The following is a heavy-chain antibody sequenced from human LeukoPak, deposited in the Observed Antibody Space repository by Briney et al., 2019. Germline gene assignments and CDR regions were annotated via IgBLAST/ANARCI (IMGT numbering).Heavy chain of an antibody. Sequence: PGGSLRLSCAASGFSVNTYSMNWVRQAPGKGLEWVSTISGDDSSTHYADSVQGRFTISRDNSENTLYLQMNSLRAEDTAVYYCAKDGRGVLCECWAQGTLVTVSS. J-gene: IGHJ4*02. D-gene: IGHD3-10*01. CDR2: ISGDDSST. CDR1: GFSVNTYS. CDR3: AKDGRGVLCEC. V-gene: IGHV3-23*01.